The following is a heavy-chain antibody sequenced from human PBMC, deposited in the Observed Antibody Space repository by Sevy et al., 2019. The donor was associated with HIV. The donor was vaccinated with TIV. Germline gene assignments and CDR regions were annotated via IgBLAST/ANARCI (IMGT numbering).Heavy chain of an antibody. CDR2: IKQDGSDK. D-gene: IGHD2-8*02. CDR3: ARSGGGYDYAMDV. CDR1: GFTFSAYG. V-gene: IGHV3-7*01. Sequence: GGSLRLSCSASGFTFSAYGMHWVRQAPGKGLEWVANIKQDGSDKYYVDSVKGRFALSRNKAKNSQYLQMNSLRAEDTAVYDCARSGGGYDYAMDVWGQGTTVTVSS. J-gene: IGHJ6*02.